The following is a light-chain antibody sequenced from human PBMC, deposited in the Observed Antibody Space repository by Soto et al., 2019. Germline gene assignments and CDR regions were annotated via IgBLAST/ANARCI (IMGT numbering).Light chain of an antibody. CDR2: GAS. V-gene: IGKV3D-15*01. Sequence: EMVMTQSPATLSVSPGERATLSCRASQRVSGTLAWYQQKPGQAPRLLIYGASTRATGIPARFSGSGSGTEFTLTISSLQSEDFAVYYCQQYNNWPPTFGQGTKVEIK. CDR1: QRVSGT. CDR3: QQYNNWPPT. J-gene: IGKJ1*01.